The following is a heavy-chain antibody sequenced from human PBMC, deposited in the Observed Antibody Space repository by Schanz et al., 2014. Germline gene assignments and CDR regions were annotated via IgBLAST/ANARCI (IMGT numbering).Heavy chain of an antibody. V-gene: IGHV3-23*04. CDR2: LTGSGGGT. J-gene: IGHJ4*02. CDR3: ARGVRIDY. D-gene: IGHD3-3*01. Sequence: EVQLVESGGGLAQPGGSLRLACAASGFTFSTYAMSWVRQAPGKGPEWVSSLTGSGGGTYYADSVRGRFAISRDNSKNSLYLQMNSLTAEDTAVYYCARGVRIDYWGQGTLVTVSS. CDR1: GFTFSTYA.